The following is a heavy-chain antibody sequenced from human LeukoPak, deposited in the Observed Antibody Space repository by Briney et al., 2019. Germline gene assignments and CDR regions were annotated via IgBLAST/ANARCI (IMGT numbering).Heavy chain of an antibody. J-gene: IGHJ4*02. Sequence: PGGSLRLSCVATGFTFSSYGIHWVRQAPGKGLEWVAFIRYDGNNKYYADSVEGRFTIFRDNAKNSQYLQMNSLRVEDTALYYCARAQTYGDSRLLLDYWGQGTLVTVSS. CDR3: ARAQTYGDSRLLLDY. CDR1: GFTFSSYG. CDR2: IRYDGNNK. V-gene: IGHV3-30*02. D-gene: IGHD4-17*01.